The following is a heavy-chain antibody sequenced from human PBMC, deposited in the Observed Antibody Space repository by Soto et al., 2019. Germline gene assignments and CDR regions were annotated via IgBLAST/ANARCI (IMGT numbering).Heavy chain of an antibody. CDR1: GFTFSSYA. CDR2: ISGSGGST. Sequence: EVQLLESGGGLVQPGGSLRLSCAASGFTFSSYAMSWVRQAPGKGLEWVSAISGSGGSTYYADSVKGRFTISRDNSKNTLYLQMNSLRAEDTAVYYCAKKKAMAGIMCLYFDYWGQGTLVTVSS. D-gene: IGHD6-19*01. V-gene: IGHV3-23*01. J-gene: IGHJ4*02. CDR3: AKKKAMAGIMCLYFDY.